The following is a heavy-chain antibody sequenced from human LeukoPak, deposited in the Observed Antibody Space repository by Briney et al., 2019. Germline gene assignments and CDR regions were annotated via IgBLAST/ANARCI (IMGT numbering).Heavy chain of an antibody. CDR1: GFTFSSYE. CDR2: ISSSGSTI. CDR3: ARVGRYYYGSGSYS. J-gene: IGHJ5*02. Sequence: GGSLRLSCAASGFTFSSYEMNWVRQAPGKGLEWVSYISSSGSTIYYADSVKGRFTISRDNAKNSLYLQMNSLRAEDTAVYYCARVGRYYYGSGSYSWGQGTLVTVSS. V-gene: IGHV3-48*03. D-gene: IGHD3-10*01.